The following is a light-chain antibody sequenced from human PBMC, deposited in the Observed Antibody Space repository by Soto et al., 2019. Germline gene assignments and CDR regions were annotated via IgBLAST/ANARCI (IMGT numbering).Light chain of an antibody. CDR3: QQSYSSSWT. CDR1: QSISSS. Sequence: DIQMTQSPSSLSASVGDRVTITCRASQSISSSLNWYQQKPGKAPNLLIYAASSLQSGVPSRFSGRGSGTDFTLTISSLQPEDFATYYCQQSYSSSWTFGQGTTVEIK. CDR2: AAS. V-gene: IGKV1-39*01. J-gene: IGKJ1*01.